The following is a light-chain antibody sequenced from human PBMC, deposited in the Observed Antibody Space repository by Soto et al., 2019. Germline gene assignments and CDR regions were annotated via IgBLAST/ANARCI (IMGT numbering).Light chain of an antibody. CDR1: QGINNW. J-gene: IGKJ4*01. V-gene: IGKV1-12*01. CDR3: QQANNFPLT. Sequence: DIQMTQSPSSVSASVGETVSITCRASQGINNWLAWYQQKPGKAPQVLIYAASSLQSGVPSRFSGSGFLTDFTLTITSLQPEDFATYFCQQANNFPLTFGGGTKIEIK. CDR2: AAS.